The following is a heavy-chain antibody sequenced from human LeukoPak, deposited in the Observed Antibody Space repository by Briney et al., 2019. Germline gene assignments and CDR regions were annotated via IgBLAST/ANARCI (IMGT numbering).Heavy chain of an antibody. V-gene: IGHV3-48*03. CDR2: ISSSGSTI. CDR1: GFTFSSYE. J-gene: IGHJ5*02. Sequence: PGGSLRLSCAASGFTFSSYEMNWVRQAPGKGLEWVSYISSSGSTIYYADSVKGRFTISRDNAKTSLYLQMNSLRAEDTALYHCARVAAAGNWFDPWGQGTLVTVSS. CDR3: ARVAAAGNWFDP. D-gene: IGHD6-13*01.